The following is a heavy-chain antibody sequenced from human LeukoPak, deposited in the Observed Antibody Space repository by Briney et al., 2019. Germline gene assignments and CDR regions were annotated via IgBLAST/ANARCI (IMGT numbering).Heavy chain of an antibody. V-gene: IGHV3-21*04. CDR3: AKDTEPTATTNPDY. Sequence: PGGSLRLSCAASGFTFSSYSMNWVRQAPGKGLEWVSSISSSSSYIYYADSVKGRFTISRDNSKNTLYLQMNSLRAEDTAVYYCAKDTEPTATTNPDYWGQGTLVTVSS. CDR2: ISSSSSYI. J-gene: IGHJ4*02. D-gene: IGHD4-17*01. CDR1: GFTFSSYS.